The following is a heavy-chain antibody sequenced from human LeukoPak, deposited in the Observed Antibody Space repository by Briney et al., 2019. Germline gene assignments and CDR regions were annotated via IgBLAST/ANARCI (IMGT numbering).Heavy chain of an antibody. CDR3: SNGIYDSSY. CDR1: GFTFTRYW. Sequence: GSLRLSCAASGFTFTRYWMAWVRQAPGKGLEWISNISQDGSEEYYVDSVRGLFTASRDNAKNSHYLQMNSLRAEDTAVYYCSNGIYDSSYWGQGTLVTVSS. J-gene: IGHJ4*02. CDR2: ISQDGSEE. D-gene: IGHD2/OR15-2a*01. V-gene: IGHV3-7*01.